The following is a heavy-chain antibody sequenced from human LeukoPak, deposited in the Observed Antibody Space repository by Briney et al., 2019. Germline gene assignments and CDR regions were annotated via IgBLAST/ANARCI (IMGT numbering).Heavy chain of an antibody. Sequence: PSETLSLTCAVYGGSFSGYYWSWIRQPPGKGLEWIGEINHSGSGSTNYNPSLKSRVTISVDTSKNQFSLKLSSVTAADTAVYYCARDSGTTGEVKFDPWGQGTLVTVSS. J-gene: IGHJ5*02. D-gene: IGHD3-10*01. CDR3: ARDSGTTGEVKFDP. CDR1: GGSFSGYY. CDR2: INHSGSGST. V-gene: IGHV4-34*01.